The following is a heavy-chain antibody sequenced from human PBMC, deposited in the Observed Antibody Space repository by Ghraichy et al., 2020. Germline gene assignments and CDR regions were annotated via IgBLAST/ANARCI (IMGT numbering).Heavy chain of an antibody. V-gene: IGHV3-74*01. Sequence: GGSLRLSCGASGFSFSTYWMHWVRQAPGKGLMWVAHINGDGSSTAYADSVKGRFTFSRDNAKNTLYLQMNSLRAEDTAVYYCARGGNIYCSGVSCYWADYWGRGTLVTVSS. CDR2: INGDGSST. D-gene: IGHD2-15*01. CDR3: ARGGNIYCSGVSCYWADY. J-gene: IGHJ4*02. CDR1: GFSFSTYW.